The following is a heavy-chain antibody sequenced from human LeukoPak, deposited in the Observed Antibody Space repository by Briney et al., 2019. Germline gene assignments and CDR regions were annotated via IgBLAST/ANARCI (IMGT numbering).Heavy chain of an antibody. D-gene: IGHD3-10*01. V-gene: IGHV1-69*13. CDR3: AGPYGTGSQPFDY. CDR2: IIPIFGTA. Sequence: SVKVSCKASGGTFSSYAISWVRQAPGQGLEWMGGIIPIFGTANYAQKFQGRVTITADESTSTAYMELSSLRSEDTAVYYCAGPYGTGSQPFDYWGQGTLVTVSS. CDR1: GGTFSSYA. J-gene: IGHJ4*02.